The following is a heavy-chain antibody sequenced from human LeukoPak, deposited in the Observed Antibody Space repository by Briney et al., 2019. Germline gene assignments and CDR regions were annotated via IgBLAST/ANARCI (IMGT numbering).Heavy chain of an antibody. V-gene: IGHV3-33*01. D-gene: IGHD4-23*01. J-gene: IGHJ4*02. Sequence: GGSLRLSCAASGFTFSSYGMHWVRHAPGKGLEWVAVIWYDGSNKYYADSVKGRFTISRDNSKNTLYLQMNSLRAEDTAVYYCARGYGGNSPYFDYWGQGTLVTVSS. CDR1: GFTFSSYG. CDR3: ARGYGGNSPYFDY. CDR2: IWYDGSNK.